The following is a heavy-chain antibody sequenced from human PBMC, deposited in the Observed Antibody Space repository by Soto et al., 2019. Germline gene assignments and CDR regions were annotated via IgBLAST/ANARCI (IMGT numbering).Heavy chain of an antibody. Sequence: SETLSLTCTVSGGSISSYYWSWIRQPPGKGLEWIGYIYYSGSTNYNPSLKSRVTISVDTSKNQFSLKLSSVTAADTAVHYCARGHYDSSGYDFDYWGQGTLVTVS. CDR1: GGSISSYY. J-gene: IGHJ4*02. V-gene: IGHV4-59*01. CDR2: IYYSGST. CDR3: ARGHYDSSGYDFDY. D-gene: IGHD3-22*01.